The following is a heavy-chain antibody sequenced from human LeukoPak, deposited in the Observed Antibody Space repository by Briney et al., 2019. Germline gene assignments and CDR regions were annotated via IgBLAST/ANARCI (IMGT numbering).Heavy chain of an antibody. Sequence: ASVKVSCKASGYTFTSYDINWVRQATGQGLEWMGWMNPNSGNTGYAQKFQGRVTMTRNTSISTAYMELSSLRSEDTAVYYCARGGKDTIVLYYCYYMDVWGKGTTVTVSS. D-gene: IGHD3-3*01. CDR3: ARGGKDTIVLYYCYYMDV. V-gene: IGHV1-8*01. J-gene: IGHJ6*03. CDR2: MNPNSGNT. CDR1: GYTFTSYD.